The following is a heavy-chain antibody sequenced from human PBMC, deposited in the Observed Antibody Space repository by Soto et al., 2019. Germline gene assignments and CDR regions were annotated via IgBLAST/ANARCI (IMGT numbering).Heavy chain of an antibody. CDR2: IFHSGST. Sequence: SETLSLTCTVSGGSISSSSYYWGWIRHHTGKGLEWIGSIFHSGSTNYNPSLKSRVTISVDTSKNQFSLKLRSVTAADTAVYYCARAGYTFGGVTNLDYWGQGTLVTVSS. CDR1: GGSISSSSYY. J-gene: IGHJ4*02. V-gene: IGHV4-39*07. CDR3: ARAGYTFGGVTNLDY. D-gene: IGHD3-16*01.